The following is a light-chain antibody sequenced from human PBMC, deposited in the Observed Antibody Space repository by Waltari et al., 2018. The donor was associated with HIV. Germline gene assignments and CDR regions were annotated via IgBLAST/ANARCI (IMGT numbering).Light chain of an antibody. V-gene: IGLV2-14*03. CDR1: TTDFGDHNY. J-gene: IGLJ2*01. Sequence: QSALTQPASVSGSPGQSITISCTGSTTDFGDHNYVSWYQQHPEKAPKLIIYDVSKWPSRFANRFSGSKSGNTASLTISGLQAGDEADYYCSSYTSRNTVVFGGGTKVTVL. CDR2: DVS. CDR3: SSYTSRNTVV.